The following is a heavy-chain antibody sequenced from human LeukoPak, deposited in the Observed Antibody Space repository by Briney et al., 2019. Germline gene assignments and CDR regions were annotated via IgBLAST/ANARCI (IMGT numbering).Heavy chain of an antibody. Sequence: GASVKVSCMASGYTFTSNYIHWVRQAPGQGLEWMGMIYPRDGSTSYAQKFQGRVTGTRDTSTSTVHMELSGLRSEDTAVYYCARDQEGFDYWGQGTLVTVSS. CDR2: IYPRDGST. V-gene: IGHV1-46*01. J-gene: IGHJ4*02. CDR3: ARDQEGFDY. CDR1: GYTFTSNY.